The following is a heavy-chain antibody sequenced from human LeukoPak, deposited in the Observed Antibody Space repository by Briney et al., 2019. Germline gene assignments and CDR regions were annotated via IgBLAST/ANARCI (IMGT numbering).Heavy chain of an antibody. J-gene: IGHJ6*03. CDR3: ARAPYYDFWSGHRHYYYYMDV. CDR2: INPNSGGT. V-gene: IGHV1-2*02. D-gene: IGHD3-3*01. CDR1: GYTFTGYY. Sequence: GASVKVSCKASGYTFTGYYMHWVRQAPGQGLEWMGWINPNSGGTNYAQKFQGRVTMTRDTSISTVYMELSRLRSDDTAVYYCARAPYYDFWSGHRHYYYYMDVWGKGTTVTVSS.